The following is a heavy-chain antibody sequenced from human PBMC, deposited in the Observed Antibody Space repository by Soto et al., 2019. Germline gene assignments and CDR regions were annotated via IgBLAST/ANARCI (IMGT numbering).Heavy chain of an antibody. CDR2: IVPMFGTA. V-gene: IGHV1-69*12. CDR1: GSTFGNTA. D-gene: IGHD3-3*01. Sequence: QVQLVQSGAEVKEPGSSVNVSCKTSGSTFGNTAVPWVRQAPGQGLEWIGGIVPMFGTANYAQKFRGRVTITADESTSTAYMELSSLRSDDTAVYYCARDGDPGYSFWSGPLGGGRFDPWGQGTRFTVSS. CDR3: ARDGDPGYSFWSGPLGGGRFDP. J-gene: IGHJ5*02.